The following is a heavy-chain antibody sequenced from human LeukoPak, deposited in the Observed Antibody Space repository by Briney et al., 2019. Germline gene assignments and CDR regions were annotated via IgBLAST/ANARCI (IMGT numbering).Heavy chain of an antibody. V-gene: IGHV3-53*01. Sequence: GGSLRLSCAASGVIVSRNFMSWVRQAPGKGLQWVAIMYAGGTTDYSDSVRGRFHISRDSSNNTLSLQINSLRAEDTAVYYCARGSGSGWPLDRWGQGALVTVS. J-gene: IGHJ5*02. CDR1: GVIVSRNF. CDR3: ARGSGSGWPLDR. CDR2: MYAGGTT. D-gene: IGHD6-19*01.